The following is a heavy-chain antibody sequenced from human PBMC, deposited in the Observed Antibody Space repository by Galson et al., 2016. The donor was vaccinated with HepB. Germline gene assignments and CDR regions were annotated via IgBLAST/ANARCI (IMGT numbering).Heavy chain of an antibody. CDR1: GHTLSNYW. J-gene: IGHJ4*02. Sequence: SLRLSCAASGHTLSNYWLDWVRQAPGKGLEWVGNTNKDGSERRYPDSVKGRFTISRDNAKNSVYLQMNSLRVEDTAVYFCASGYTSGRWGQGALVTVSS. D-gene: IGHD6-19*01. CDR3: ASGYTSGR. CDR2: TNKDGSER. V-gene: IGHV3-7*01.